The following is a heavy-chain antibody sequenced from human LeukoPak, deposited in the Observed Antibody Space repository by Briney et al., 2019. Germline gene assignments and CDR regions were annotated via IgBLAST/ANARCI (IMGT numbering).Heavy chain of an antibody. CDR3: ARRYFDY. CDR2: IKQDGSEK. V-gene: IGHV3-7*01. J-gene: IGHJ4*02. CDR1: GFTFSNYA. Sequence: GGSLRLSCAASGFTFSNYAMSWVRQAPGKGLEWVANIKQDGSEKYYVDSVKGRFTISRDNAKNSLYLQMNSLRAEDTAVYYCARRYFDYWGQGTLVTVSS. D-gene: IGHD3-9*01.